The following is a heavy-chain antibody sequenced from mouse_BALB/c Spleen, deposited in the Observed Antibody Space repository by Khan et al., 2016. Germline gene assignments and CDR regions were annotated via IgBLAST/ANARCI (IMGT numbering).Heavy chain of an antibody. CDR1: GCTFSDYY. D-gene: IGHD1-1*02. Sequence: EVELVASGGGLVKPGGSLKLSCAASGCTFSDYYMYWVRQTPEKRLEWVATISDGGAYTYYPDSVKGRFTISRDNAKNNLYLQMSSLKPEDTAMYYCARTYGNYGYFDVWGAGTTVTVSS. V-gene: IGHV5-4*02. CDR2: ISDGGAYT. J-gene: IGHJ1*01. CDR3: ARTYGNYGYFDV.